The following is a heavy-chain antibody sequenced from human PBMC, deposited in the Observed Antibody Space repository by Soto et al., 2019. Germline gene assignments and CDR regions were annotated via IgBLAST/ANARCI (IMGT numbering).Heavy chain of an antibody. Sequence: QVQLVESGGGVVQPGRSLRLSCAASGFTFSSYVMHWVRPAPGKGLEWVAVISYDGSNKYYADSVKGRFTISRDNSKNTLYLQMNSLRAEDTAVYYCARDGNYYDSSVPCFDYWGQGNLVTVSS. J-gene: IGHJ4*02. CDR1: GFTFSSYV. V-gene: IGHV3-30*03. CDR3: ARDGNYYDSSVPCFDY. CDR2: ISYDGSNK. D-gene: IGHD3-22*01.